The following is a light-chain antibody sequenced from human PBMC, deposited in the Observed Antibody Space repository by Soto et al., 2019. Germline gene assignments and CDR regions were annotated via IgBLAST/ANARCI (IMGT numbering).Light chain of an antibody. J-gene: IGKJ4*01. CDR1: QGISSA. V-gene: IGKV1-13*02. CDR2: DAS. Sequence: AIQLTQSPSSLSASVGDRVTITCRASQGISSALAWYQQKPGKAPKLLIYDASSLESGVPSRLSGSGSGTDFTLTISTLQPEDFATYYFQQFNIYPHAFGGGTRVDIK. CDR3: QQFNIYPHA.